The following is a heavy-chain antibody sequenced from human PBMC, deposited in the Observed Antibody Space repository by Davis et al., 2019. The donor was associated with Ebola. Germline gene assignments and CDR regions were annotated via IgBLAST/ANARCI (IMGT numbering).Heavy chain of an antibody. CDR1: GYSFTSYW. Sequence: GESLKISCKGSGYSFTSYWISWVRQMPGKGLEWMGRIDPSDSYTNYSPSFQGQVTISADKSISTAYLQWSSLKASDTAMYYCARQRVRGSRDYYGMDVWGQGTTVTVSS. V-gene: IGHV5-10-1*04. D-gene: IGHD2-15*01. J-gene: IGHJ6*02. CDR2: IDPSDSYT. CDR3: ARQRVRGSRDYYGMDV.